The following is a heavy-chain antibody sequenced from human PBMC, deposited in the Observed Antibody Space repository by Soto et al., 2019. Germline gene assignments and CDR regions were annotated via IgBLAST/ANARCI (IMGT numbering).Heavy chain of an antibody. CDR2: ISSSSSYI. V-gene: IGHV3-21*01. Sequence: GGSLRLSCAASGFTFSSYSMNWVRQAPGKGLEWVSSISSSSSYIYYADSVKGRFTISRDNAKNSLYLQMNSLRAEDTAVYYCARGMSNRMIGKIDYWGQGTLVTVSS. CDR1: GFTFSSYS. CDR3: ARGMSNRMIGKIDY. D-gene: IGHD3-10*02. J-gene: IGHJ4*02.